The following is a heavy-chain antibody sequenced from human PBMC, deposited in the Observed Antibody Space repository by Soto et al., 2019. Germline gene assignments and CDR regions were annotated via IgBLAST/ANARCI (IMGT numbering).Heavy chain of an antibody. V-gene: IGHV5-10-1*01. CDR2: IDPSDSYT. CDR1: GYSFTSYW. J-gene: IGHJ4*02. Sequence: GESLKISCKGSGYSFTSYWISWVRQMPGKGLEWMGRIDPSDSYTNYSPSFQGHVTISADKSISTAYLQWSSLKASDTAMYYCARLYFGYSSSWGVDYWGQGTLVTVSS. CDR3: ARLYFGYSSSWGVDY. D-gene: IGHD6-13*01.